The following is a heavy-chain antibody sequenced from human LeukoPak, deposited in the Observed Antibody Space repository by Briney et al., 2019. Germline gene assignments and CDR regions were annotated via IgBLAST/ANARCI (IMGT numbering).Heavy chain of an antibody. Sequence: SETLSLTCAVYIDSFSNYHWNWIRQTPSKGLEWIGEVNEVGGTNISPSLRNRVILSVDTSKNQFFLKLISVTVADTAVYYCARGYYDSSGYSNPFDYWGRGTPVTVSS. V-gene: IGHV4-34*01. CDR2: VNEVGGT. D-gene: IGHD3-22*01. CDR1: IDSFSNYH. J-gene: IGHJ4*02. CDR3: ARGYYDSSGYSNPFDY.